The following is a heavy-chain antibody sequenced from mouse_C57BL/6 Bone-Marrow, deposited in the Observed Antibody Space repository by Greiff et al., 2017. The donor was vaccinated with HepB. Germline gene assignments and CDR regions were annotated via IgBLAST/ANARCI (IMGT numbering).Heavy chain of an antibody. D-gene: IGHD1-1*02. V-gene: IGHV1-42*01. CDR1: GYSFTGYY. CDR3: AYGPYYFDY. CDR2: INPSTGGT. Sequence: VQLQQSGPELVKPGASVKISCKASGYSFTGYYMNWVKQSPEKSLEWIGEINPSTGGTTYNQKFKAKATLTVDKSSSTAYMQLKSLTSEDSAVYYCAYGPYYFDYWGQGTTLTVSS. J-gene: IGHJ2*01.